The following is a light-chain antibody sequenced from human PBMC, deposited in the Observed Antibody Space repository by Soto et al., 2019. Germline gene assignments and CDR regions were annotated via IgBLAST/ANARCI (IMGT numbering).Light chain of an antibody. Sequence: QSALTQPTSVTGSTGQSITISCTGTSSDVGGYNYVSWYQQHPGKAPKLMIYDVSNRPSGVSNRFSGSKSGNTASLTISGLQAEDEGECDCGSDGGRSACVVFGGGTKVTVL. V-gene: IGLV2-14*01. CDR1: SSDVGGYNY. CDR3: GSDGGRSACVV. J-gene: IGLJ2*01. CDR2: DVS.